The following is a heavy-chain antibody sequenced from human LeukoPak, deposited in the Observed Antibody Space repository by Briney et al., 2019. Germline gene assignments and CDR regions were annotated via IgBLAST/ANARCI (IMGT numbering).Heavy chain of an antibody. J-gene: IGHJ4*02. V-gene: IGHV1-46*01. D-gene: IGHD6-13*01. Sequence: ASVKVSCKASGYTFTSYYMHWVRQAPGQGLEWMGIINPSGGSTSYAQKLQGRVTMTTDTSTSTAYMELRSLRSDDTAVYYCARNLAAADDYWGQGTLVTVSS. CDR2: INPSGGST. CDR3: ARNLAAADDY. CDR1: GYTFTSYY.